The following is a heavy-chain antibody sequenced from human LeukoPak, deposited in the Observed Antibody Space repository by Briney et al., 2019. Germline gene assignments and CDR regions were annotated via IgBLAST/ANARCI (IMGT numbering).Heavy chain of an antibody. V-gene: IGHV3-30*03. CDR1: GFTFSSYG. J-gene: IGHJ4*02. CDR2: ISYDGSNK. D-gene: IGHD3-22*01. Sequence: GRSLRLSCAASGFTFSSYGMHWVRQAPGKGLEWVAVISYDGSNKYYADSVKGRFTISRDNSKNTLYLQMNSLRAEDTAVYYCARVLETDSRLPDYWGQGTLVTVSS. CDR3: ARVLETDSRLPDY.